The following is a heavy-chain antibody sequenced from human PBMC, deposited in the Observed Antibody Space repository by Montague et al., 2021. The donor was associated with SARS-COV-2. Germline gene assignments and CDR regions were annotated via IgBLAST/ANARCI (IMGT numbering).Heavy chain of an antibody. V-gene: IGHV4-31*03. Sequence: TRSLTCTVSGGSISSGGYYWSWIRQHPGKGLEWIGYIYYSGSTHYNPSLKSRVTISVDTSKNQFSLKLSSVTAADTAVYYCARVEFDGGYDSVPLDVWGQGTTVTVSS. CDR2: IYYSGST. D-gene: IGHD5-12*01. CDR3: ARVEFDGGYDSVPLDV. CDR1: GGSISSGGYY. J-gene: IGHJ6*02.